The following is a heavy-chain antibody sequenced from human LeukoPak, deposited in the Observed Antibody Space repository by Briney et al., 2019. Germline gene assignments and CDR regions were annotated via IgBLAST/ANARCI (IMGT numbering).Heavy chain of an antibody. J-gene: IGHJ6*02. CDR3: QGSSWNYYYYGMDV. V-gene: IGHV3-23*01. D-gene: IGHD6-13*01. CDR2: ISGSGGST. Sequence: GGSLRLSCAASGFTFSSYAMSWVRQAPGKGLEWVSAISGSGGSTYYADSVEGRFTISRDNSKNTLYLQMNSLRAEDTAVYYCQGSSWNYYYYGMDVWGQGTTVTVSS. CDR1: GFTFSSYA.